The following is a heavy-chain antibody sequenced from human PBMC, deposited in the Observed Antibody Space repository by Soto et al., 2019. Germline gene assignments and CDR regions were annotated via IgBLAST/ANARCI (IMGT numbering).Heavy chain of an antibody. CDR2: LIPIFGTA. Sequence: QVQLVQSGAEVKQPGYSVKVSCKASGGTFSSYAISWLRQAPGQVLEWMGGLIPIFGTANYAQKCQGRVTITADESTSTAYMELSSLRAEDTAVYYFARVVVVPAAAFRCSSLYYYGMDVWGQGTTVTVSS. V-gene: IGHV1-69*01. CDR1: GGTFSSYA. J-gene: IGHJ6*02. CDR3: ARVVVVPAAAFRCSSLYYYGMDV. D-gene: IGHD2-2*01.